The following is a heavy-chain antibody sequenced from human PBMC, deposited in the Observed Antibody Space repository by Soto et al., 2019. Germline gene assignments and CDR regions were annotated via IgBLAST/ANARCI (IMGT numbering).Heavy chain of an antibody. CDR2: ISGSGQMT. CDR1: GFTFRGDA. Sequence: EVQLLQSGGELVQPGGSLRLSCVGSGFTFRGDAMSWVRQAPGKGLEWVSSISGSGQMTHYADSVKGRFTISRDNSRDTVFLEMKSLRVDDTAVYYCARSEMTYNWNDWGQGTLVTVSS. V-gene: IGHV3-23*01. D-gene: IGHD1-20*01. J-gene: IGHJ4*02. CDR3: ARSEMTYNWND.